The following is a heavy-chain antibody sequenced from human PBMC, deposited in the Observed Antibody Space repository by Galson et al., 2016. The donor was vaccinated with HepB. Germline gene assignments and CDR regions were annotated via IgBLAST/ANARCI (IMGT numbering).Heavy chain of an antibody. Sequence: CAISGDSVSSNSATWNWIRQSPSRGLEWLGRTYYRSKWYNDYALSVKSRITINPDTSKNQFSLQLNSVTPEDTAVYYCARVRSGYSGYANPYYYGMDVWGPGTTVTVAS. V-gene: IGHV6-1*01. D-gene: IGHD5-12*01. CDR1: GDSVSSNSAT. J-gene: IGHJ6*02. CDR2: TYYRSKWYN. CDR3: ARVRSGYSGYANPYYYGMDV.